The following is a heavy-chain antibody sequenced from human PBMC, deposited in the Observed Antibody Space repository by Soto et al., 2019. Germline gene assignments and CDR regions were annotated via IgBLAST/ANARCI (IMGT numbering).Heavy chain of an antibody. CDR2: VSHTGRT. D-gene: IGHD6-13*01. V-gene: IGHV4-59*01. J-gene: IGHJ4*02. Sequence: SGTLSLTCTVSGASITQYYWNWFRQSPGKGLERIVSVSHTGRTVFNPSLTSRFTVSLDTSKNQFSLTLNSVTAADTAVYYCARGGGSPYHNHEFDFWGQGTLVS. CDR1: GASITQYY. CDR3: ARGGGSPYHNHEFDF.